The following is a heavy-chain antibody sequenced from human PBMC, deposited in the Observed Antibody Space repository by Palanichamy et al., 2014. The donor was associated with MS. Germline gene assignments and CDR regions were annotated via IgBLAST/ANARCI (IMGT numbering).Heavy chain of an antibody. V-gene: IGHV3-30*02. J-gene: IGHJ4*02. CDR1: GFSLTVYG. D-gene: IGHD3-16*01. CDR2: VWYDGSKK. Sequence: QVQLVESGGGVVQPGGSLRLSCATSGFSLTVYGMHWVRQAPGKGLEWVSYVWYDGSKKEYADSVKGRFTISKDISRRTLYLQLNSLRHEDSAVYYCARDLLGLPKKYFDSWGQGTPVTVSS. CDR3: ARDLLGLPKKYFDS.